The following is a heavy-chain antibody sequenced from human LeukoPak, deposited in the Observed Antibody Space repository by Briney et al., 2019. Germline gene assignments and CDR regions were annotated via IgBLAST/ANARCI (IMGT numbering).Heavy chain of an antibody. CDR3: AKRLYYDSSGYYSGDAFDI. D-gene: IGHD3-22*01. V-gene: IGHV3-30*18. CDR2: ISYDGSNK. J-gene: IGHJ3*02. CDR1: GFTFSSYG. Sequence: PGGSLRLSCAASGFTFSSYGMHWVRQAPGKGLEWVAVISYDGSNKYYADSVKGRFTISRDNSKNTLYLQMNSLRAEDTAVYYCAKRLYYDSSGYYSGDAFDIWGQGTMVTVSS.